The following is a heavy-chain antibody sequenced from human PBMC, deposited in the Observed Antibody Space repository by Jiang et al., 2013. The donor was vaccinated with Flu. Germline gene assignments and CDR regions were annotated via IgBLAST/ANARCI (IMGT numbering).Heavy chain of an antibody. J-gene: IGHJ5*02. CDR1: GGSISSSSYY. CDR3: ANTYPKGGSSSPKFDP. Sequence: PGLVKPSETLSLTCTVSGGSISSSSYYWGWIRQPPGKGLEWIGSIYYSGSTYYNPSLKSRVTISVDTSKNQFSLKLSSVTAADTAVYYCANTYPKGGSSSPKFDPWGQGTLVTVSS. V-gene: IGHV4-39*01. CDR2: IYYSGST. D-gene: IGHD6-6*01.